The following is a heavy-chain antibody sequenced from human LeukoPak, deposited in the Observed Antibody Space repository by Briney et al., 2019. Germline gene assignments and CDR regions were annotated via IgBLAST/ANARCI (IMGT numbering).Heavy chain of an antibody. J-gene: IGHJ4*02. CDR1: GFTFSSYE. CDR2: ISSSGSTI. CDR3: AKDRAYYDSSGYYYRIAGDY. Sequence: GGSLRLSCAASGFTFSSYEMNWVRQAPGKGLEWVSYISSSGSTIYYADSVKGRFTISRDNAKNSLYLQMNSLRAEDTAVYYCAKDRAYYDSSGYYYRIAGDYWGQGTLVTVSS. V-gene: IGHV3-48*03. D-gene: IGHD3-22*01.